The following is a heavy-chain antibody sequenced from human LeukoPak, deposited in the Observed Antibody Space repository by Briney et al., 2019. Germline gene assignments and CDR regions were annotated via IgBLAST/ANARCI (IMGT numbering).Heavy chain of an antibody. CDR2: IFYSGKA. Sequence: SETLSLTCSISAGSLSTYHWAWIRQTPGKTLEWIGHIFYSGKANYNPSLTSRVSMSVDTSKDQFSLRLTSVTAADTAVYYCARLSRGAGAAKTFDYWGQGILVTVSS. J-gene: IGHJ4*02. CDR1: AGSLSTYH. V-gene: IGHV4-59*08. D-gene: IGHD6-13*01. CDR3: ARLSRGAGAAKTFDY.